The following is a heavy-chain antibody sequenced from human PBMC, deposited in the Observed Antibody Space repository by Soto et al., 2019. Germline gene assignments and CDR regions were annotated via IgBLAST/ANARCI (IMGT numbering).Heavy chain of an antibody. V-gene: IGHV3-23*01. CDR1: GFTFSNYA. CDR3: AKDPLTVTPYFDF. Sequence: EVQVLESGGGLVQPGGSLRLSCAASGFTFSNYAMSWVRQAPGKGLEWVSTISGSGDNTDYVDSVKGRFTISRDNSKNMRYLEMNSLRAADTAVYYCAKDPLTVTPYFDFWGQGTLVTVSS. J-gene: IGHJ4*02. CDR2: ISGSGDNT. D-gene: IGHD4-17*01.